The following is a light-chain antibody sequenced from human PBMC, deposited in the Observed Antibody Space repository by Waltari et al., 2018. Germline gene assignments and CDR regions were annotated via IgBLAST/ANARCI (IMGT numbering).Light chain of an antibody. CDR2: DAS. Sequence: EIVLTQSPGTLSLSPGERATLSCRASQSVSRYLAWYQQKPRQAPRLLIYDASTRATGIPDRFSGSGSGTDFSLTISRLEPEDFAVYYCQKYGRLPATFGQGTKVEIK. CDR3: QKYGRLPAT. J-gene: IGKJ1*01. CDR1: QSVSRY. V-gene: IGKV3-20*01.